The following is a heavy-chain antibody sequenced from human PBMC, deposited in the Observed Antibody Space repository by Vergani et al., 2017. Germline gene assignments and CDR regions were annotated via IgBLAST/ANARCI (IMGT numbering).Heavy chain of an antibody. CDR3: ARHDSGHYDSSYYGLDV. D-gene: IGHD3-16*01. V-gene: IGHV4-31*03. J-gene: IGHJ6*02. CDR1: GGSISSGGYY. Sequence: QVQLQESGPGLVKPSQTLSLTCTVSGGSISSGGYYWSRIRQHPGKGLEWIGYIYYSGSTDYNPSLKSRVSISVDTSKNQFSLKLSSVTAADSAVYYCARHDSGHYDSSYYGLDVWGQGTTVTVSS. CDR2: IYYSGST.